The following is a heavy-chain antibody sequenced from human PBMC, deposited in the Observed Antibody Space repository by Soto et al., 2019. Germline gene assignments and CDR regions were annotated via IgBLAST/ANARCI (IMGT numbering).Heavy chain of an antibody. J-gene: IGHJ6*02. CDR1: GFTFSNYA. CDR2: ISYDGSDQ. CDR3: ARHRDAHMDV. V-gene: IGHV3-30-3*01. Sequence: PGGSLRLSCVASGFTFSNYALHWVRQAPGKGLEWVAVISYDGSDQFYADSVKGRFTISRDSAKNTLYLQMNSLRAEDTAVYYCARHRDAHMDVWGQGTTVTVSS.